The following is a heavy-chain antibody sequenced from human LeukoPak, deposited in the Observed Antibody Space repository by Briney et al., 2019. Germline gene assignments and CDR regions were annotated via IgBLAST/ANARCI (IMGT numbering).Heavy chain of an antibody. V-gene: IGHV3-23*01. J-gene: IGHJ5*02. Sequence: PGGSLRLSCAASGFTVSSNYMSWVRQAPGKGLEWVSAISDSGGSTYYADSVKGRFTISRDNSKNTLYLQMNSLRAEDTAVYYCAKQYSNYVGWFDPWGQGTLVTVSS. D-gene: IGHD4-11*01. CDR2: ISDSGGST. CDR1: GFTVSSNY. CDR3: AKQYSNYVGWFDP.